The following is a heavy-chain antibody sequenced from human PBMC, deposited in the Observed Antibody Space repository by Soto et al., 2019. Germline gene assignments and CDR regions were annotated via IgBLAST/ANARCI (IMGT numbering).Heavy chain of an antibody. Sequence: QVQLQESGPGLVKPSGTLSLTCAVSGTSIINNNWWTWVRQPPGKGLEWIGEIYHSGTTNYNSSLKSRATFSTDKSKNQFSLNLNSVTAADTAVYYCARGDGDNAFDMWGQGTLVIVSS. V-gene: IGHV4-4*02. D-gene: IGHD2-21*02. J-gene: IGHJ3*02. CDR3: ARGDGDNAFDM. CDR1: GTSIINNNW. CDR2: IYHSGTT.